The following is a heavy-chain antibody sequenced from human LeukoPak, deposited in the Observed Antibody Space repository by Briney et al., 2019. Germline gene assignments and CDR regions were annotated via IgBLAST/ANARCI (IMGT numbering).Heavy chain of an antibody. D-gene: IGHD1-26*01. CDR1: GFTFSNYG. Sequence: GGSLRLSCAASGFTFSNYGVHWVRQAPGKGLEWVAFIRYDGSNKYYADSVKGRFTISRDNSKNTLYLQMHSLRAEDTAVYYCARDGEWELDYWGQGTLVTVSS. J-gene: IGHJ4*02. V-gene: IGHV3-30*02. CDR3: ARDGEWELDY. CDR2: IRYDGSNK.